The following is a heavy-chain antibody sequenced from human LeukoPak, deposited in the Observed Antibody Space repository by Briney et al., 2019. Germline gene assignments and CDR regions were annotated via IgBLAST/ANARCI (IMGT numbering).Heavy chain of an antibody. D-gene: IGHD1-1*01. J-gene: IGHJ4*02. V-gene: IGHV3-33*08. CDR1: GFTFSSYG. CDR3: ARDWGELEPTWYFDY. Sequence: PGGSLRLSCAASGFTFSSYGMHWVRQAPGKGLEWVAVIWYDGSNKYYADSVKGRFTISRDNSKNTLYLQMNSLRAEDTAVYYCARDWGELEPTWYFDYWGQGTLVTVSS. CDR2: IWYDGSNK.